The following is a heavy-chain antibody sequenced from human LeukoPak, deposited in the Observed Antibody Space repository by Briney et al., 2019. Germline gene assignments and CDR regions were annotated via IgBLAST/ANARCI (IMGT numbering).Heavy chain of an antibody. CDR3: ATDPGEWEPI. CDR2: IRSKANSYAT. J-gene: IGHJ3*02. V-gene: IGHV3-73*01. CDR1: GFTFSGSA. Sequence: GGSLRLSCAASGFTFSGSAMHWVRQASGKGLEWVGRIRSKANSYATAYAASVKGRFTISRDDSKNTLYLQMNSLKIEDTAVYYCATDPGEWEPIWGQGTMVTVSS. D-gene: IGHD1-26*01.